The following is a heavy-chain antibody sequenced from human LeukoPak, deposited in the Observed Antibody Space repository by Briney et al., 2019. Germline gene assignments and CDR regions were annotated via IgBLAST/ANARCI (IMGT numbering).Heavy chain of an antibody. CDR1: GYSLTNYW. V-gene: IGHV5-10-1*01. D-gene: IGHD6-13*01. J-gene: IGHJ6*02. Sequence: GESLRNSCKASGYSLTNYWIVWVRQMPGKGLQWMGRIDPRDSYTNHRPSFQGHVTIPADKSVSTAYLQWSSLPAADTPGYFCPGPRPAAGDYYYGMDVWGQGATVTVSS. CDR2: IDPRDSYT. CDR3: PGPRPAAGDYYYGMDV.